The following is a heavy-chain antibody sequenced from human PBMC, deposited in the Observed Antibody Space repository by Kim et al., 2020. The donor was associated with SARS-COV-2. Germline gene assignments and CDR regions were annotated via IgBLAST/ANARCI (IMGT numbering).Heavy chain of an antibody. V-gene: IGHV3-30*04. J-gene: IGHJ4*02. CDR1: GFTFSSYA. D-gene: IGHD2-2*01. CDR3: AREGGFVVVPAAKHPFDY. Sequence: GGSLRLSCAASGFTFSSYAMHWVRQAPGKGLEWVAVISYDGSNKYYAGSVKGRFTISRDNSKNTLYLQMNSLRAEDTAVYDCAREGGFVVVPAAKHPFDYWGQGTLVTVSS. CDR2: ISYDGSNK.